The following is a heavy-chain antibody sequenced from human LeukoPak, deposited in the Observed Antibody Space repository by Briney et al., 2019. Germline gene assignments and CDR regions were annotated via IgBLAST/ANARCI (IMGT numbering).Heavy chain of an antibody. CDR1: GFTFSSYA. J-gene: IGHJ4*02. V-gene: IGHV3-23*01. CDR3: AKVRVGTAHFDY. CDR2: IGGSGVNT. Sequence: GGSLRLSCAASGFTFSSYAMSWVRQAPGKGLEWVSAIGGSGVNTYYADSAKGRFTISRDNSKNTLYLQMNSLRPEDTAVYYCAKVRVGTAHFDYWGQGTLVTVSS. D-gene: IGHD2-15*01.